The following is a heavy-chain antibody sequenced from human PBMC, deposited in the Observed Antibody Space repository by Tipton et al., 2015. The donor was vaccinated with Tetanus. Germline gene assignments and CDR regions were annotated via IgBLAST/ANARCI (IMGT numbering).Heavy chain of an antibody. J-gene: IGHJ6*02. CDR3: ARDYTSYYAYDGMDV. CDR1: GIDFNRYG. CDR2: TWYDGRHI. V-gene: IGHV3-33*01. D-gene: IGHD3-16*01. Sequence: SLRLSCAASGIDFNRYGMHWVRQAPGKGLEWLAVTWYDGRHIYVADSVKGRFTISGDTSETSVYLQLHSLRAEDTAVYYCARDYTSYYAYDGMDVWGQGTTVTVSS.